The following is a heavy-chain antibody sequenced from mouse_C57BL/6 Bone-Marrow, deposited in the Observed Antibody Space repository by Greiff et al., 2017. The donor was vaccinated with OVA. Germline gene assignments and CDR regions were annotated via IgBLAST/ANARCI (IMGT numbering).Heavy chain of an antibody. CDR2: IRSKSNNYAT. V-gene: IGHV10-1*01. J-gene: IGHJ2*01. CDR1: GFSFNTYA. CDR3: VRQGIYYYGSNDFDY. D-gene: IGHD1-1*01. Sequence: EVKLMESGGGLVQPKGSLKLSCAASGFSFNTYAMNWVRQAPGKGLEWVARIRSKSNNYATYYADSVKDRFTISRDDSESMLYLQMNNLKTEDTAMYYCVRQGIYYYGSNDFDYWGQGTTLTVSS.